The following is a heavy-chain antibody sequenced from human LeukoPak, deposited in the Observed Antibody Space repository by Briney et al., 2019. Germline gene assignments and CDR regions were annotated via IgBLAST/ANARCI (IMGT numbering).Heavy chain of an antibody. CDR2: IWYDGSNK. CDR3: AKALGGITGTTSGLDY. J-gene: IGHJ4*02. Sequence: PGGSLRLSCAASGFTFSSYGMHWVRQAPGKGLEWVAVIWYDGSNKYYADSVKGRFTISRDNSKNTLYLQMNSLRAEDTAVYYCAKALGGITGTTSGLDYWGQGTLVTVSS. D-gene: IGHD1-20*01. V-gene: IGHV3-33*06. CDR1: GFTFSSYG.